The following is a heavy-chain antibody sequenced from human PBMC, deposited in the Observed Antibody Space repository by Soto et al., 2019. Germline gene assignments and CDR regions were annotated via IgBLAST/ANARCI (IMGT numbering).Heavy chain of an antibody. V-gene: IGHV3-33*01. Sequence: QVQLVESGGGVVQPGRSLRLSCAASGFTFSSYGMHWVRQAPGKGLEWVAVIWYDGSNKYYADSVKGRFTISRDNSKNTLYLQMNSLRAVDTAVYYCARPTGDSSSWYRTAYYYYGMDVWGQGTTVTVSS. J-gene: IGHJ6*02. D-gene: IGHD6-13*01. CDR1: GFTFSSYG. CDR3: ARPTGDSSSWYRTAYYYYGMDV. CDR2: IWYDGSNK.